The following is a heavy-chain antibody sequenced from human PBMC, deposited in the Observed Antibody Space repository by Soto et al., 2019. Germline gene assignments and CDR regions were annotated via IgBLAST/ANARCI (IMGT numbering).Heavy chain of an antibody. CDR3: ARGAIQLCFGNYGMDV. D-gene: IGHD5-18*01. CDR1: GGSISSGDYY. CDR2: IYYSGST. Sequence: QVQLQESGPGLVKPSQTLSLTCTVSGGSISSGDYYWSWIRQPPGKGPEWIGYIYYSGSTYYNPSLKIRVTISVDTSKNQFSLKLSSVTAADTAVYYCARGAIQLCFGNYGMDVWGQGTTVPVSS. V-gene: IGHV4-30-4*01. J-gene: IGHJ6*02.